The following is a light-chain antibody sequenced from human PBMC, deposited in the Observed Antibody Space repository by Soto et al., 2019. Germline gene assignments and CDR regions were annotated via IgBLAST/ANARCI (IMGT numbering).Light chain of an antibody. J-gene: IGKJ1*01. V-gene: IGKV3-15*01. CDR2: GAN. Sequence: EIVMTHSPATLSVSPGERATLSCRASQSLNSNLAWYQQRPGQAPRLLIYGANTRATGVPARFSGSGSGTDFTLTISRLEPEDFAVYYCQQYGSSPRTFGQGTKVDIK. CDR1: QSLNSN. CDR3: QQYGSSPRT.